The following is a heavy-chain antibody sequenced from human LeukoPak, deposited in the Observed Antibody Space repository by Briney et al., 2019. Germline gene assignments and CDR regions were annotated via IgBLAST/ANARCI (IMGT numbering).Heavy chain of an antibody. Sequence: GGSLRLSCAASGFTFSSYAMHWVRQAPGKGLEWVAVISYDGSNKYYADSVKGRFTISRDNSKNTLYLQMNSLRAEDTAVYYCARNYDVDAFDIWGQGTMVTVSS. CDR2: ISYDGSNK. D-gene: IGHD3-3*01. V-gene: IGHV3-30-3*01. CDR3: ARNYDVDAFDI. CDR1: GFTFSSYA. J-gene: IGHJ3*02.